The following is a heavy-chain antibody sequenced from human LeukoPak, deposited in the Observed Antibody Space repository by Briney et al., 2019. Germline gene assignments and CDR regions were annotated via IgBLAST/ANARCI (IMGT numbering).Heavy chain of an antibody. J-gene: IGHJ4*02. V-gene: IGHV3-15*01. CDR2: IKSESDGGTP. CDR3: TTDDYDILTGDYFFDS. Sequence: GGSLRLSCAASGFTFSYARMSWVRQAPGKGLEWVGRIKSESDGGTPDYAAPVKGRFTISRDDSKNTLYLQMNSLKTEDTGVYYCTTDDYDILTGDYFFDSWGQGTLVTVSS. CDR1: GFTFSYAR. D-gene: IGHD3-9*01.